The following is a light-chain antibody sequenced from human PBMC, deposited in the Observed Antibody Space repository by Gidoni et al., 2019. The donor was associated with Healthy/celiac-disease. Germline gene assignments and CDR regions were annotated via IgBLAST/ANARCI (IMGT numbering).Light chain of an antibody. CDR2: AAS. CDR1: QGISNY. Sequence: DTQMTQSPSSLSASVGDRVTITCRASQGISNYLAWYQQKPGKVPKLLIYAASTLQSGVPSRFSGSGSGTDFTLTISSLQPEDVATYYCQKYNSARSFGQXTKLEIK. CDR3: QKYNSARS. J-gene: IGKJ2*04. V-gene: IGKV1-27*01.